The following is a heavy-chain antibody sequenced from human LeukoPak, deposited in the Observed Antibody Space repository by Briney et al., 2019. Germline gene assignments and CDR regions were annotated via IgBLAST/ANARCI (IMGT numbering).Heavy chain of an antibody. CDR3: ARSGNRIVGATTPDY. V-gene: IGHV3-66*01. D-gene: IGHD1-26*01. Sequence: GGSLRLSCAASGFTVSSNYMSWVRQAPGKGLEWVSVIYSGGSTYYADSVKGRFTISRDNSKNTLYLQMNSQRAEDTAVYYCARSGNRIVGATTPDYWGQGTLVTVSS. CDR2: IYSGGST. CDR1: GFTVSSNY. J-gene: IGHJ4*02.